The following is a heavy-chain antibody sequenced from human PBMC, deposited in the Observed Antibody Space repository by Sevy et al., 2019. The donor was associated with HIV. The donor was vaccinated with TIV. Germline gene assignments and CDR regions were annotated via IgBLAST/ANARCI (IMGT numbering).Heavy chain of an antibody. V-gene: IGHV3-15*01. D-gene: IGHD7-27*01. CDR2: IKSKFDGGTT. Sequence: GGSLRLSCEVSGFTFSNAWMNWVRQAPGKGLEWVGRIKSKFDGGTTDYAAPVKGRFTISRDDSKNTLYLQMNSLKTEDTAVYYCISSTSNWGFALSINAFDIWGQGTMVTVSS. J-gene: IGHJ3*02. CDR3: ISSTSNWGFALSINAFDI. CDR1: GFTFSNAW.